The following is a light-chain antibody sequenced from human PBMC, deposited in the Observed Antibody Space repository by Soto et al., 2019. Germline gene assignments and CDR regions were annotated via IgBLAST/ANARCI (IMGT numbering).Light chain of an antibody. CDR2: EVS. J-gene: IGLJ1*01. V-gene: IGLV2-14*01. Sequence: QSALTQPASVSGSPGQSITISCTGTSSDVGGYNYVSWYQQHPGKAPKLMIYEVSNRPSGVSNRFSGSKSGNTASLTISALLAEDEADYFCASSTSDSLYVFGTGTQLTVL. CDR3: ASSTSDSLYV. CDR1: SSDVGGYNY.